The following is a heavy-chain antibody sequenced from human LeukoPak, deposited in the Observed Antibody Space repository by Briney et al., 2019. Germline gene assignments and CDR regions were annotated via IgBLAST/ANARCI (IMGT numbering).Heavy chain of an antibody. CDR2: IKQDGSEK. J-gene: IGHJ4*02. V-gene: IGHV3-7*03. Sequence: GGSLRLSCAASGFTFTSYWMSWVRRAPGKGLEWVANIKQDGSEKYYADSVKGRFTISRDNAKNSLYLQMNSLRAEDTALYYCAKDIGPYYYDSSGLFDYWGQGTLVTVSS. D-gene: IGHD3-22*01. CDR3: AKDIGPYYYDSSGLFDY. CDR1: GFTFTSYW.